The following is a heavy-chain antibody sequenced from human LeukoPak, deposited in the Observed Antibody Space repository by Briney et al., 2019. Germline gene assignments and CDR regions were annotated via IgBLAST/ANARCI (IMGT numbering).Heavy chain of an antibody. D-gene: IGHD3-22*01. CDR3: ARASSGYYYGDY. J-gene: IGHJ4*02. V-gene: IGHV3-74*01. CDR2: IKGDGSYT. CDR1: GFTFSNYW. Sequence: GGSLRLSCAASGFTFSNYWMHWVRQAPVKGLVWVSRIKGDGSYTNYADSVKGRFTISRDNSKNTLYLQMNSLRAEDAAVYYCARASSGYYYGDYWGQGTLVTVSS.